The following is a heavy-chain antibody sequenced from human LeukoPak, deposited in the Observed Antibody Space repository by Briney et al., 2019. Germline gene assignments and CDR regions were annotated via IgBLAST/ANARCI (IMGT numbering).Heavy chain of an antibody. J-gene: IGHJ4*02. CDR1: GFPFIEYS. CDR2: IGIDSGNT. V-gene: IGHV3-48*01. Sequence: PGGSLRLSCTASGFPFIEYSMNWVRQVPGKGLEWISYIGIDSGNTKYADSVRGRFTISADKAKNSLYLQMNSLRVEDTAVYYCARDHNYAFDNWGQGTLDSVAS. D-gene: IGHD1-1*01. CDR3: ARDHNYAFDN.